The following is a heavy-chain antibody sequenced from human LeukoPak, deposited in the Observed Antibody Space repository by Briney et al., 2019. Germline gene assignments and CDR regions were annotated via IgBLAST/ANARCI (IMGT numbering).Heavy chain of an antibody. CDR1: GFTVSSNY. D-gene: IGHD6-19*01. Sequence: GGSLRLSCAASGFTVSSNYMSWVRQAPGKGLEWVSVIYSGGSTYYADSVKGRFTISRDNSKNTLYLQMNSLRAEDTAVYYCAKVQQWLVRPPLPWFDYWGQGTLVTVSS. CDR2: IYSGGST. J-gene: IGHJ4*02. CDR3: AKVQQWLVRPPLPWFDY. V-gene: IGHV3-53*05.